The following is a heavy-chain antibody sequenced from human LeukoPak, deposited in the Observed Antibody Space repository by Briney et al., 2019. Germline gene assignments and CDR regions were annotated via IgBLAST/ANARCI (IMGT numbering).Heavy chain of an antibody. D-gene: IGHD3-10*01. J-gene: IGHJ4*02. CDR3: ARDESGSYYNQGDY. V-gene: IGHV3-30*03. CDR1: GFTFSSYG. Sequence: GGSLRLSCAASGFTFSSYGMSWVRQAPGKGLEWVAVISYDGSNKYYADSVKGRFTISRDNSKNTLYLQMNSLRAEDTAVYYCARDESGSYYNQGDYWGQGTLVTVSS. CDR2: ISYDGSNK.